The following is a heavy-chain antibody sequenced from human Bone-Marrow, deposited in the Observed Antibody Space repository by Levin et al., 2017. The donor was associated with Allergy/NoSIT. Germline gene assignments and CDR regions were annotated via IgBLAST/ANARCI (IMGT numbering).Heavy chain of an antibody. CDR1: GFTFPTSA. Sequence: GASVKVSCNASGFTFPTSAVQWVRQARGQRLEWIGWIVVGSGDTNYAQKFQERVTITRDISTNTAYMELTSLTSEDTAVYFCSAVYCSRTFCPSWGYFDYWGQGTLVTVSS. V-gene: IGHV1-58*01. D-gene: IGHD2-2*01. CDR3: SAVYCSRTFCPSWGYFDY. J-gene: IGHJ4*02. CDR2: IVVGSGDT.